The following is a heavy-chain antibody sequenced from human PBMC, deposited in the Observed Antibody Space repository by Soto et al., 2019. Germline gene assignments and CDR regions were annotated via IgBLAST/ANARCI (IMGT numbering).Heavy chain of an antibody. V-gene: IGHV4-39*01. CDR1: GGSISSSSYY. CDR3: ARRTVSPVWFGELFDY. J-gene: IGHJ4*02. D-gene: IGHD3-10*01. CDR2: IYYSGST. Sequence: PSETLSLTCTVSGGSISSSSYYWGWIRQPPGRGLEWIGSIYYSGSTYYNPSLKSRVTISVDTSKNQFSLKLSSVTAADTAVYYCARRTVSPVWFGELFDYWGQGTLVTVSS.